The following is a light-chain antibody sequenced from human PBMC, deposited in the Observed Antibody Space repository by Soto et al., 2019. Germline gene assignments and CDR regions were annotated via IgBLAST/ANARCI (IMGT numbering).Light chain of an antibody. CDR3: QQCDSLPLT. J-gene: IGKJ4*01. CDR1: QDIDNC. CDR2: DAS. Sequence: DIQMTQSPSSLSASVGDRVTITCQASQDIDNCLNWYQQKPGQAPKLLISDASILETGVPSRFRGSGSGTDFTFXIRGLQPEDVATFYCQQCDSLPLTFGGGTRVQIK. V-gene: IGKV1-33*01.